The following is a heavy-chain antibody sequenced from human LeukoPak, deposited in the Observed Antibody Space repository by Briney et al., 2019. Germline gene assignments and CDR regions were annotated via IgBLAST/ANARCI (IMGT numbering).Heavy chain of an antibody. CDR1: GFTFSSYG. Sequence: GGSLRLSCAASGFTFSSYGLHWVRQAPGKGLDWVAFIRYDGSNKLYADAVKGRFTCFRDNAKNTLYLQINSLRAEDTAVYYCAKDPGEYCSSTSCSKQNWFDPWGQGTLVTVSS. V-gene: IGHV3-30*02. D-gene: IGHD2-2*01. J-gene: IGHJ5*02. CDR2: IRYDGSNK. CDR3: AKDPGEYCSSTSCSKQNWFDP.